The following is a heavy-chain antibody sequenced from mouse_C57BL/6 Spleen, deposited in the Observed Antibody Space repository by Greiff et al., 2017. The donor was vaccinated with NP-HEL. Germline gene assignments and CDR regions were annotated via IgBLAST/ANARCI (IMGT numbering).Heavy chain of an antibody. D-gene: IGHD1-1*01. Sequence: VQLQQSGAELARPGASVKLSCKASGYTFTSYGISWVKQRTGQGLEWIGEIYPRSGNTYYNEKFKGKATLTADNSSSTAYMELRSLTSEDSAVYFCARLGLLRGYFDVWGTGTTVTVSS. CDR1: GYTFTSYG. CDR3: ARLGLLRGYFDV. V-gene: IGHV1-81*01. CDR2: IYPRSGNT. J-gene: IGHJ1*03.